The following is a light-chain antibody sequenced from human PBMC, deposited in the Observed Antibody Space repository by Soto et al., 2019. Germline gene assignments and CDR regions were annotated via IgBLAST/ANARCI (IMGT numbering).Light chain of an antibody. Sequence: DIQMTQSPSSLSASVGDRVTITCRASQRVSTYLNWYQQKPEKAPKLLIYAASSLQSGVPSRFSGSGSGTDFTLTIRSLQPEAFATYYCQQSYSTPRTFGQGPKLEIK. CDR3: QQSYSTPRT. J-gene: IGKJ2*01. CDR2: AAS. V-gene: IGKV1-39*01. CDR1: QRVSTY.